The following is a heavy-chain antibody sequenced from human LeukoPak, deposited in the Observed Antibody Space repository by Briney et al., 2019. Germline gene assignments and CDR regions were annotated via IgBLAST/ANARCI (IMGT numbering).Heavy chain of an antibody. CDR1: GFTFDDYA. CDR3: AKAMGGRSGYAIDY. D-gene: IGHD5-12*01. V-gene: IGHV3-9*01. J-gene: IGHJ4*02. Sequence: GGSLRLSCAASGFTFDDYAMHWVRQAPGKGLEWVAGISWNRGSIGYADSVKGRFTISRDNAKNSLYLQMNSLRAEDTALYYCAKAMGGRSGYAIDYWGQGTLVTVSS. CDR2: ISWNRGSI.